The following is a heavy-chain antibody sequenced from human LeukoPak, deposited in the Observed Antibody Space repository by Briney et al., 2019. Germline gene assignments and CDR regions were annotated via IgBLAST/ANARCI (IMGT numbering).Heavy chain of an antibody. CDR1: GGSISSGGYY. Sequence: SETLSLTCTVSGGSISSGGYYWSWIRQHPGKGLEWIGYIYYSGSTYYNPSLKSRVTISVDTSKNQFSLKLSSVTAADTAVYYCARGPITYAYYYYGMDVWGQGTTVTVSS. V-gene: IGHV4-31*03. J-gene: IGHJ6*02. CDR2: IYYSGST. CDR3: ARGPITYAYYYYGMDV. D-gene: IGHD5-12*01.